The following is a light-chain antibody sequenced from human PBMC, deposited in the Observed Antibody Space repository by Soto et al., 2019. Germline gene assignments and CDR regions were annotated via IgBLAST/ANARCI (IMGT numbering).Light chain of an antibody. CDR2: DAS. Sequence: DIQMTQSPSSLSASVGDRVTITCRASQDISNYLNWYQQRPGKAPKLLIYDASNLERGVPSRFSGTRSGTHFTFAITSLQPEDVATYDCQQSYSLPITVGQGTRLEI. CDR1: QDISNY. V-gene: IGKV1-33*01. CDR3: QQSYSLPIT. J-gene: IGKJ5*01.